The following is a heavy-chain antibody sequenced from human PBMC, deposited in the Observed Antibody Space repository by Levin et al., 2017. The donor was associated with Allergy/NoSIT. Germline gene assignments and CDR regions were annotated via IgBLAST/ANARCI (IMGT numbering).Heavy chain of an antibody. J-gene: IGHJ4*02. CDR3: AKITNFRSDFDY. Sequence: PSETLSLTCAASGFTFSSYAMSWVRQAPGKGLEWVSAISGSGGSTYYADSVKGRFTISRDNSKNTLYLQMNSLRAEDTAVYYCAKITNFRSDFDYWGQGTLVTVSS. CDR1: GFTFSSYA. D-gene: IGHD1-7*01. CDR2: ISGSGGST. V-gene: IGHV3-23*01.